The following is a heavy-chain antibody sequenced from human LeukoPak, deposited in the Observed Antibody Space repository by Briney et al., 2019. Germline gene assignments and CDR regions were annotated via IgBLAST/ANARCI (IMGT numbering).Heavy chain of an antibody. CDR2: ICYSGST. CDR3: ARHRWKLYDAFDI. V-gene: IGHV4-39*01. J-gene: IGHJ3*02. CDR1: GGSISSSSYY. Sequence: SETLSLTCTVSGGSISSSSYYWGWIRQPPGKGLEWIGSICYSGSTYYNPSLKSRVTISVDTSKNQFSLKLSSVTAADTAVYYCARHRWKLYDAFDIWGQGTMVTVSS. D-gene: IGHD2-15*01.